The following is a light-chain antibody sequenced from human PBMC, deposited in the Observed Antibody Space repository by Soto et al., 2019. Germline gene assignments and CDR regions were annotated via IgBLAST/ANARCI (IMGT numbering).Light chain of an antibody. J-gene: IGLJ2*01. Sequence: QSVLTQPPSVSGAPGQRVTISCTGGSSNIGAGYDVHWYQQLPGTAPKLLIYGNSNRPSGVPDRFSGSKSGTSASLAITGLKAEDEADYYCQSYDSSLNVVFGGGTKLTVL. CDR1: SSNIGAGYD. CDR2: GNS. CDR3: QSYDSSLNVV. V-gene: IGLV1-40*01.